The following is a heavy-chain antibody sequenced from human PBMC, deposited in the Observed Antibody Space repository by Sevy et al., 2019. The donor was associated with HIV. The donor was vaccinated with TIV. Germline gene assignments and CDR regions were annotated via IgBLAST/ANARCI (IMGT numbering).Heavy chain of an antibody. Sequence: GGSLRLSCAASGFTFSSYGMHWVRQAPGKGLEWVAVIWYDGSNKYYADSVKGRFTISRDNSKNTLYLQMNSLRAEDTAVYYCPRGTDYYGSGSYYNVPSDYWGQGTLVTVSS. J-gene: IGHJ4*02. CDR2: IWYDGSNK. CDR3: PRGTDYYGSGSYYNVPSDY. CDR1: GFTFSSYG. D-gene: IGHD3-10*01. V-gene: IGHV3-33*01.